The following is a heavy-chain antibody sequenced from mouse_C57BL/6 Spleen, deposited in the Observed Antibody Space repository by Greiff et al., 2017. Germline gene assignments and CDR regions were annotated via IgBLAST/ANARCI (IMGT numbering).Heavy chain of an antibody. CDR1: GFTFSDYG. V-gene: IGHV5-17*01. Sequence: EVKLVESGGGLVKPGGSLKLSCAASGFTFSDYGMHWVRQAPEKGLEWVAYISSGSSTIYYADTVKGRFTISRDNAKNTLFLQMTSLRSEDTAMYYCARSLYGSSYFNYWGGGTTHAVSS. J-gene: IGHJ2*01. D-gene: IGHD1-1*01. CDR3: ARSLYGSSYFNY. CDR2: ISSGSSTI.